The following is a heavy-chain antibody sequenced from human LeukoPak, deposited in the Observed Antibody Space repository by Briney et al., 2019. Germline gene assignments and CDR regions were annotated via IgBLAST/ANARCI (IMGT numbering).Heavy chain of an antibody. CDR2: IRSKTDGGST. CDR3: ATVYGYFDL. CDR1: GFTFTNAW. V-gene: IGHV3-15*01. Sequence: PGGSLRLSCAASGFTFTNAWMSWVRQAPGKGLEWVGLIRSKTDGGSTDYAASVKGRFTISRDDSKNTLHLQMSSLKTEDTAVYYCATVYGYFDLWGLGTLVSVSA. J-gene: IGHJ2*01.